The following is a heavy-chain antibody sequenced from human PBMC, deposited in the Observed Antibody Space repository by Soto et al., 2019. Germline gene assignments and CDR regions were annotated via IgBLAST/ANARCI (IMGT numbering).Heavy chain of an antibody. J-gene: IGHJ4*02. CDR2: INAGGGDT. V-gene: IGHV1-3*01. CDR3: ARCRVVRGVTTPVPHAF. CDR1: GYTFTTYA. Sequence: ASVKVSCKTSGYTFTTYAMHWVRQAPGQRLEWMGWINAGGGDTKYSQRFQGRVTITRDTSASTVYMELSSLTPEDTAVYFCARCRVVRGVTTPVPHAFWGQGILVSGSS. D-gene: IGHD3-10*01.